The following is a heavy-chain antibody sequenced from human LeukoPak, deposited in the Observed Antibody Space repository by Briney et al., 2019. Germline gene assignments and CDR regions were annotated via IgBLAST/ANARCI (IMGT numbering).Heavy chain of an antibody. CDR2: INHDGSP. CDR3: ARVITMIERLDP. D-gene: IGHD3-22*01. CDR1: GGSFSGYY. J-gene: IGHJ5*02. V-gene: IGHV4-34*01. Sequence: PSETLSLTCAVYGGSFSGYYWSWIRQSPGKGLEWIGEINHDGSPQYNPSLKSRVTISVDTSKNQFSLQLSSVTVADTAVYFCARVITMIERLDPWGQGTLVTVSS.